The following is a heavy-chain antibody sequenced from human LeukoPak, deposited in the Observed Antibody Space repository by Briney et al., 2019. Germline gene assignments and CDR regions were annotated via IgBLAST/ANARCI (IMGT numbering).Heavy chain of an antibody. CDR3: ARGPSRLGWFDP. Sequence: SVKVSCKASGGTFSSYTISWVRQAPGQGREWMGRIIPILGIANYAQKFQGRVTITADKSTSTAYMELSSLRSEDTAVYYCARGPSRLGWFDPWGQGTLVTVSS. J-gene: IGHJ5*02. CDR2: IIPILGIA. CDR1: GGTFSSYT. D-gene: IGHD2-2*01. V-gene: IGHV1-69*02.